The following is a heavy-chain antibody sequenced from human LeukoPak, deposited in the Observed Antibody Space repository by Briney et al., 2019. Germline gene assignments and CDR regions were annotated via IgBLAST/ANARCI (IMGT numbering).Heavy chain of an antibody. CDR1: GGTFSSYA. CDR3: ARDKRQQLSHSPSDFDY. J-gene: IGHJ4*02. CDR2: IIPIFGTA. V-gene: IGHV1-69*05. Sequence: ASVKVSCKASGGTFSSYAISWVRQAPGQGLEWMGGIIPIFGTANYAQKFQGRVTMTRDTSTSTVYMELSSLRSEDTAVYYCARDKRQQLSHSPSDFDYWGQGTLVTVSS. D-gene: IGHD6-13*01.